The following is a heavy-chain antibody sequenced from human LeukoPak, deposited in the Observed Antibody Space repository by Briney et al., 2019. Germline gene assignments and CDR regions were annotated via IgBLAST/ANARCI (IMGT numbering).Heavy chain of an antibody. CDR2: IWYDGSNK. J-gene: IGHJ6*02. Sequence: GGSLRPSCAASGFTFSSYAVHWVRQAPGKGLEWLAQIWYDGSNKYYVDSVKGRFTTSRDNSKNTVYLQMNSLRAEDTAVYFCARDGQQLAPYAMDVWGQGTTVTVSS. D-gene: IGHD6-13*01. V-gene: IGHV3-33*08. CDR3: ARDGQQLAPYAMDV. CDR1: GFTFSSYA.